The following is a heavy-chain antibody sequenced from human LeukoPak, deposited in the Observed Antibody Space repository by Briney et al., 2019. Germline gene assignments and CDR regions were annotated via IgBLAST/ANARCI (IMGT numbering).Heavy chain of an antibody. CDR2: IIPILGIA. J-gene: IGHJ6*02. Sequence: ASVKVSCKASGGTFSSYAISWVRQAPGQGLDWMGRIIPILGIANYAQKFQGRVTITADKSTSTAYMELSSLRSEDTAVYYCARVLAAAAGTGYYYGMDVWGQGTTVTVSS. CDR3: ARVLAAAAGTGYYYGMDV. V-gene: IGHV1-69*04. CDR1: GGTFSSYA. D-gene: IGHD6-13*01.